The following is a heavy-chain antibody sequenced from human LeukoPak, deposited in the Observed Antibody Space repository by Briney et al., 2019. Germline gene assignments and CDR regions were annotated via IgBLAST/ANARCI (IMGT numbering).Heavy chain of an antibody. D-gene: IGHD2-15*01. J-gene: IGHJ4*02. CDR2: ILSDGSKE. CDR3: AKDGYCSGGSCYANFFDR. V-gene: IGHV3-30*18. Sequence: GGSLRLSCAASGFSFLHYGMHWVRQAPGQGLEWVAFILSDGSKEYYADSVKGRFTISRDNSKNTLYLHVNSPRAEDTAVFFCAKDGYCSGGSCYANFFDRWGQGTLVTVSS. CDR1: GFSFLHYG.